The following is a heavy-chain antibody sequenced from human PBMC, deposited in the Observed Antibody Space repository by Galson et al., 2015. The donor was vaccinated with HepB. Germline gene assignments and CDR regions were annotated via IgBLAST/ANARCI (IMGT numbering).Heavy chain of an antibody. D-gene: IGHD6-19*01. Sequence: SLRLSCAASGFTFSTYDLHWARQVAGRGLEWVSGIDTFGGTYYPDSVKGRFTISRDNGKNSLYLQMNILGAGDVAVYYCARAVAGTHWLDPWGQGLLVTVSS. J-gene: IGHJ5*02. CDR1: GFTFSTYD. V-gene: IGHV3-13*01. CDR2: IDTFGGT. CDR3: ARAVAGTHWLDP.